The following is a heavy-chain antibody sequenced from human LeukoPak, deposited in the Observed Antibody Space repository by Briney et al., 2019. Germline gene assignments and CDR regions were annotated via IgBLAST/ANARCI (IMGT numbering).Heavy chain of an antibody. J-gene: IGHJ4*02. Sequence: PGGSLRLSCAASGFTFSSYWMSWVRQAPGKGLEWVANIKQDGSEKYYVDSVKGRFTISRDNAKNSLYLQMNSLRAEDTAVYYCAKGRFYYYDSSGRAFDYWGQGTLVTVSS. D-gene: IGHD3-22*01. CDR1: GFTFSSYW. CDR2: IKQDGSEK. V-gene: IGHV3-7*03. CDR3: AKGRFYYYDSSGRAFDY.